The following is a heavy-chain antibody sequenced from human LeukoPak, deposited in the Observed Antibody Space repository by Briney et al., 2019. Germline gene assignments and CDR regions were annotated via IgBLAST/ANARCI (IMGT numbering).Heavy chain of an antibody. CDR1: GFTFSSYN. CDR3: ARDLYDSSGYPQNY. J-gene: IGHJ4*02. V-gene: IGHV3-21*01. D-gene: IGHD3-22*01. Sequence: PGGSLRLSCAASGFTFSSYNMNWVRQAPGKGLEWVSSISSSSSYIYYADSVKGRFTISRDNAKNSLYLQMNSLRAEDTAVYYCARDLYDSSGYPQNYWGQGTLVTVSS. CDR2: ISSSSSYI.